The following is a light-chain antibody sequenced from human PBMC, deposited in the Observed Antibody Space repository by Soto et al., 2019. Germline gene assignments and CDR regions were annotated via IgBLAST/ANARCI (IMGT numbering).Light chain of an antibody. CDR3: QTWGTDIVV. Sequence: QSVLTQSPSASASLGASVKLTCTLSSGHSSYAIAWRQQQPEKGPRYLMKLNSDGSHSKGDGIPDRFSGSSSGAERYLTISSLQSEDEADYYCQTWGTDIVVFGGGTKLTVL. V-gene: IGLV4-69*01. J-gene: IGLJ2*01. CDR1: SGHSSYA. CDR2: LNSDGSH.